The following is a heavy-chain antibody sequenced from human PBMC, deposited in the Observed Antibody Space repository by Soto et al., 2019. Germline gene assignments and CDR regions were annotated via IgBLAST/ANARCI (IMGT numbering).Heavy chain of an antibody. CDR2: INPTGGST. CDR1: GYTFSNHY. CDR3: ARERGA. D-gene: IGHD1-26*01. Sequence: ASVKVSCKASGYTFSNHYIHWVRQAPGQGLEWMGIINPTGGSTHYAQKFQGRVTVTSDTSTSTVCMELSRLRSEDTAVYYCARERGAWGQGTLVTVSS. V-gene: IGHV1-46*01. J-gene: IGHJ4*02.